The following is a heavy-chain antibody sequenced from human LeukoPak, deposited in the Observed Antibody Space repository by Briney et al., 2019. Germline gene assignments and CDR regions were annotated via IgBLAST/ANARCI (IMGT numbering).Heavy chain of an antibody. V-gene: IGHV1-2*02. Sequence: ASVKVSCKASGYTYTGYYMHWVRQAPGQGLEWMGRINPNSGGTNYAQKFQGRVTMTRDTSISTAYMELSRLRSDDTAVYYCARDENGYCTNGVCATSDYWGQGTLVTVSS. J-gene: IGHJ4*02. CDR1: GYTYTGYY. CDR3: ARDENGYCTNGVCATSDY. D-gene: IGHD2-8*01. CDR2: INPNSGGT.